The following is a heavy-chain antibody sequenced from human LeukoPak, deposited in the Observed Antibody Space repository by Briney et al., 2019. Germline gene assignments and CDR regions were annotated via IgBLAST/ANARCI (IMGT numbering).Heavy chain of an antibody. CDR3: AKGRTVTTGQNFDY. Sequence: GGSLRLSCAASGFTFSYYTMHWVRQAPGKGLEWVAVISYDGSNEYYADSVKGRFTISRDNSKNTLYLQMNSLRAEDTAVYYCAKGRTVTTGQNFDYWGQGTLVTVSS. V-gene: IGHV3-30-3*01. D-gene: IGHD4-17*01. CDR1: GFTFSYYT. J-gene: IGHJ4*02. CDR2: ISYDGSNE.